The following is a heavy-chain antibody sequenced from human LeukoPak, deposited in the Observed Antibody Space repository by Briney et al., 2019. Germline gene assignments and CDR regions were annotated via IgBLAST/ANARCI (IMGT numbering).Heavy chain of an antibody. J-gene: IGHJ6*02. Sequence: ASVKVSCKASGYTFTGYYMHWVRQAPGQGLGGMGWINPNSGGPNYAQKFQGRVTMTRDTSISTAYMELSRLRSDDTAVYYCARDRYDPHIGSGRRMDVWGQGTRVSVSS. CDR1: GYTFTGYY. V-gene: IGHV1-2*02. D-gene: IGHD3-10*01. CDR3: ARDRYDPHIGSGRRMDV. CDR2: INPNSGGP.